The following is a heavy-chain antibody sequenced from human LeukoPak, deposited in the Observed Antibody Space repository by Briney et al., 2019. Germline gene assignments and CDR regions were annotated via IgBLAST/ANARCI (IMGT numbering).Heavy chain of an antibody. CDR2: ISAYNGNT. D-gene: IGHD3-3*01. Sequence: ASVKVSCKASGYTFTSYGISWVRQAPGQGLEWMGWISAYNGNTNYAQKLQGRVTMTTDTSTSTAYMELRSLRSDDTAVYYCARGEYDFWSGYYYYMDVWGKGTTVTVSS. CDR3: ARGEYDFWSGYYYYMDV. CDR1: GYTFTSYG. J-gene: IGHJ6*03. V-gene: IGHV1-18*01.